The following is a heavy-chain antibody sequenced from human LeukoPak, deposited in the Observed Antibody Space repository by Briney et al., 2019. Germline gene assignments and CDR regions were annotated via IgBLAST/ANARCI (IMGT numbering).Heavy chain of an antibody. CDR2: ISGSGGST. D-gene: IGHD3-22*01. CDR3: AKATYYYDSSGYDYFDY. V-gene: IGHV3-23*01. CDR1: GFTFSSYA. J-gene: IGHJ4*02. Sequence: QPGGSLRLSCAASGFTFSSYAMSWVRQAPGKGLEWVSAISGSGGSTYYADSVKGRLTISRDNSKNTLYLQMNSLRAEDTAVYYCAKATYYYDSSGYDYFDYWGQGTLVTVSS.